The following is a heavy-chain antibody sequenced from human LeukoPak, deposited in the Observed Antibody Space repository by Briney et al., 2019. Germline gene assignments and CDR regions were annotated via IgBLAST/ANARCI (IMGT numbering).Heavy chain of an antibody. CDR2: IYYSGST. J-gene: IGHJ4*02. Sequence: SETLSLTCTVSGGSISSYYWSWIRQPPGKGLEWIGCIYYSGSTNYNPSLKSRVTISVDTSKNQFSLKLSSVTAADTAVYYCARVRYYDFWSGYYIFDYWGQGTLVTVSS. CDR3: ARVRYYDFWSGYYIFDY. V-gene: IGHV4-59*01. CDR1: GGSISSYY. D-gene: IGHD3-3*01.